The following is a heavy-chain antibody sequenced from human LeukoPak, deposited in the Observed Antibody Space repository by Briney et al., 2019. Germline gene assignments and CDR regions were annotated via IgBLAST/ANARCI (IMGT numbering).Heavy chain of an antibody. D-gene: IGHD2-2*01. V-gene: IGHV1-69*04. CDR2: IIPILGIA. CDR1: GGTFSSYA. CDR3: ARGPAAISRSFGWFDP. J-gene: IGHJ5*02. Sequence: SVKVSCKASGGTFSSYAISWVRQAPGQGLEWMGRIIPILGIANYAQKFQGRVTITADKSTSTAYMELSSLRSEDTAVYYCARGPAAISRSFGWFDPWGQGTLVTVSS.